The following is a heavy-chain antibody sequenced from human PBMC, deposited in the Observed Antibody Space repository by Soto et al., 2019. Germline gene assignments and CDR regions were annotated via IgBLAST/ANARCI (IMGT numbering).Heavy chain of an antibody. V-gene: IGHV4-39*01. D-gene: IGHD5-12*01. CDR3: ARHSGYSGYDRIGY. CDR1: GGAISSSSYY. Sequence: QLQLQESGPGLVEPSETLSLTCTVSGGAISSSSYYWGWIRQPPGQGLAWIGRIYYSGSTSSNPSLKSRVTITVDTSRNQFSLMLRSVTAADTAVYYCARHSGYSGYDRIGYCSQGTLVTVSS. J-gene: IGHJ4*02. CDR2: IYYSGST.